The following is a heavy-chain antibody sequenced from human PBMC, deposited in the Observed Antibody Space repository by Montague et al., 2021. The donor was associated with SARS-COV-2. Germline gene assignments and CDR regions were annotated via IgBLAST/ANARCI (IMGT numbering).Heavy chain of an antibody. CDR1: GDSISTDNW. CDR2: IYHTGST. V-gene: IGHV4-4*02. J-gene: IGHJ3*02. CDR3: ARGRRPVVGPGAGQAGRAFDI. Sequence: SETLSLTCVVSGDSISTDNWWTGVRLPPGKGREWVGEIYHTGSTKYKQSLKSRVSMSVDKSWNQFSLGLNSVTAADTAVYYCARGRRPVVGPGAGQAGRAFDIWGQGTMVTVSS. D-gene: IGHD2-15*01.